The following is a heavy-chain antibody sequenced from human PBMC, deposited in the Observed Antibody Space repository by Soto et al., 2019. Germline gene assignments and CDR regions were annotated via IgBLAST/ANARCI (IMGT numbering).Heavy chain of an antibody. V-gene: IGHV3-53*04. CDR1: GFTVSSNY. Sequence: GGSLRLSCAASGFTVSSNYMSWVRQAPGKGLEWVSVIYSGGSTYYADSVKGRFTISRHNSKNTLYLQMNSLRAEDTAVYYCARSGDHFTLYYMDVWGKGTTVTVSS. CDR2: IYSGGST. D-gene: IGHD2-21*01. J-gene: IGHJ6*03. CDR3: ARSGDHFTLYYMDV.